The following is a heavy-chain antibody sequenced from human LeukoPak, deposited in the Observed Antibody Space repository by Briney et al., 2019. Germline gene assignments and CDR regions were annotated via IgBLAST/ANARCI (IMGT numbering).Heavy chain of an antibody. CDR1: GGTFSSYA. V-gene: IGHV1-69*05. J-gene: IGHJ3*02. CDR2: IIPIFGTA. D-gene: IGHD6-13*01. Sequence: SVKVSCKASGGTFSSYAISWVRQAPGQGLEWMGGIIPIFGTANYAQKFQGRATITTDESTSTAYMELSSLRSEDTAVYYCARDKATAGPAIAFDIWGQGTMVTVSS. CDR3: ARDKATAGPAIAFDI.